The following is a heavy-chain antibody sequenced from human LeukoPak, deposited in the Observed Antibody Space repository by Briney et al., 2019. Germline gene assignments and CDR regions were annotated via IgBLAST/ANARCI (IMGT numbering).Heavy chain of an antibody. V-gene: IGHV4-61*02. CDR1: GASISTGSSY. D-gene: IGHD1-26*01. Sequence: SETLSLTCTVSGASISTGSSYWSWIRQPAGEGLEWIGRIHNSGSTNYNPSLNSRVTISVDTSKNQVSLKLTSVTAADTAVYYCARDVPSRDPFRGSYPRDWFDPWGQGTLVTVSS. CDR3: ARDVPSRDPFRGSYPRDWFDP. J-gene: IGHJ5*02. CDR2: IHNSGST.